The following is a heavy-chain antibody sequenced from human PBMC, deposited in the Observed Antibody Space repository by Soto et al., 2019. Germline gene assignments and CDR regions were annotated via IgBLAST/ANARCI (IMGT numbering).Heavy chain of an antibody. D-gene: IGHD2-2*01. V-gene: IGHV3-13*01. CDR1: GFTFSSYD. CDR2: IGTAGDT. CDR3: ARDLYCSSTSCPRGRYYYYGMDV. Sequence: GGSLRLSCAASGFTFSSYDMHWVRQATGKGLDWVSAIGTAGDTYYPGSVKGRFTISRENAKNSLYLQMNSLRAGDTAVYYCARDLYCSSTSCPRGRYYYYGMDVWGQGTTVTVSS. J-gene: IGHJ6*02.